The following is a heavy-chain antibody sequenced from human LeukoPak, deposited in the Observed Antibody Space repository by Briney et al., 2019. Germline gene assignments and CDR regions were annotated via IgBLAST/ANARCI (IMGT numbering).Heavy chain of an antibody. CDR2: INSDGTST. J-gene: IGHJ3*02. V-gene: IGHV3-74*03. Sequence: GGSLRLSCAASGFTFSSYWMYWVLQAPGKGLVWDSRINSDGTSTTYAESVKGRFTISRDNAKNTLYLQMNSLRAEDTAMYYCARVTSSRGAIDIWGQGTMVTVSS. CDR3: ARVTSSRGAIDI. D-gene: IGHD6-13*01. CDR1: GFTFSSYW.